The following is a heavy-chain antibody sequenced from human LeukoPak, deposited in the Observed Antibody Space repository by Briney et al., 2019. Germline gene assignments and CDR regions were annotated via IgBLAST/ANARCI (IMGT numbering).Heavy chain of an antibody. J-gene: IGHJ4*02. CDR1: GFTFSDYY. CDR2: ISSSGSTI. D-gene: IGHD4-23*01. V-gene: IGHV3-11*01. Sequence: PGGSLRLSCSASGFTFSDYYMSWIRQAPGKGLEWVSYISSSGSTIYYADSVKGRFTISRDNAKNSLYLQMNSLRAEDTAVYYCARDLFPTVVTDNYFDYWGQGTLVTVSS. CDR3: ARDLFPTVVTDNYFDY.